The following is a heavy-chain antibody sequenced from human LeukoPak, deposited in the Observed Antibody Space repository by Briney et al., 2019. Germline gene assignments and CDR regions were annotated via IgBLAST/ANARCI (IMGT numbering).Heavy chain of an antibody. CDR2: IKQDGSEK. CDR1: GFTFSSYW. Sequence: GGSLRLSCAASGFTFSSYWMTWVRQAPGKGLEWVANIKQDGSEKNYVDSVKGRFTISRDNAKNSLCLEMNSMRDEDTAVYYCARISPYWGQGTLVTVSS. J-gene: IGHJ4*02. CDR3: ARISPY. V-gene: IGHV3-7*01.